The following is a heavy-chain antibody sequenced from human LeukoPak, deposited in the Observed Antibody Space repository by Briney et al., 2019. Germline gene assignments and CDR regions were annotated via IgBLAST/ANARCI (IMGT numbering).Heavy chain of an antibody. J-gene: IGHJ5*02. CDR2: IIPIFGTA. CDR3: ARKLGHCSSTSCYGVNWFDP. CDR1: GGTFSSYA. Sequence: SVKVSCKASGGTFSSYAISWVRQAPGQGLEWMGGIIPIFGTANYAQKFQGRVTITADESTSTAYMELSSLRSEDTAVYYCARKLGHCSSTSCYGVNWFDPWGQGTLVTVSS. V-gene: IGHV1-69*13. D-gene: IGHD2-2*03.